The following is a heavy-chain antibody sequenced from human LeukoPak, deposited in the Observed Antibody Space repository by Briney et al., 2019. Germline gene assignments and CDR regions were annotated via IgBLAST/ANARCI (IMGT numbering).Heavy chain of an antibody. CDR2: ISYDGSNK. D-gene: IGHD5-24*01. CDR1: GFTFGSYA. J-gene: IGHJ4*02. V-gene: IGHV3-30*04. CDR3: ARDGRDGGFDY. Sequence: GGSLRLSCAASGFTFGSYAMHWVRQAPGKGLGWVAVISYDGSNKYYADSVKGRFTISRDNSKNTLYLQMNSLRAEDTAVYYCARDGRDGGFDYWGQGTLVTVSS.